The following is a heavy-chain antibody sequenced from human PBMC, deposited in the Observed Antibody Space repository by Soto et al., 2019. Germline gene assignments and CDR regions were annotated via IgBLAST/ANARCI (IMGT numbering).Heavy chain of an antibody. D-gene: IGHD2-15*01. CDR3: ARGFCTSGSCYSGWYLDL. CDR2: INAANGDT. CDR1: GYTFTSYT. V-gene: IGHV1-3*01. Sequence: QVQLVQSGAEVKKPGASVKVSCKASGYTFTSYTLHWVRLAPGQRLEWMGWINAANGDTKHSQKFQGRVTITRDTSASTGYMELSSLRSEDTAVYYCARGFCTSGSCYSGWYLDLWGRGTLVAVSS. J-gene: IGHJ2*01.